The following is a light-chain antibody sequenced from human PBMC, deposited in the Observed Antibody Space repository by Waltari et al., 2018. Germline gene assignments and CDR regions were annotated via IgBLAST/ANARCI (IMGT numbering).Light chain of an antibody. Sequence: QSVLTQPPSASGTPGQRVTISCSGSSSNIGTNSVNWYQQLPGTAPKLLIYGHNHRPTGGPDRFSGSKSGSSASLAISGLQSEDEADYYCAAWDDSLSGLVFGGGTKVTVL. V-gene: IGLV1-44*01. J-gene: IGLJ3*02. CDR2: GHN. CDR3: AAWDDSLSGLV. CDR1: SSNIGTNS.